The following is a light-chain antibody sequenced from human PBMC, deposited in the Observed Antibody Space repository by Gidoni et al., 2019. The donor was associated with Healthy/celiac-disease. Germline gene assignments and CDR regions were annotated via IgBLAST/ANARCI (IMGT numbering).Light chain of an antibody. CDR1: QSISSY. J-gene: IGKJ5*01. CDR3: QQSYSTPIT. CDR2: AAS. Sequence: DIQMTQSPSSLSSSVGDRVTITCRESQSISSYLYWYQQKPGKAPKLLIYAASSLQSGVPSRFSGSGSGTDFTRTISSLQPEDFATYYCQQSYSTPITFXXXTQLEIK. V-gene: IGKV1-39*01.